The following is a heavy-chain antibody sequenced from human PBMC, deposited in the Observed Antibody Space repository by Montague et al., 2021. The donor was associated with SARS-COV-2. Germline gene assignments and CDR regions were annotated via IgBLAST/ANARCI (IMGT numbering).Heavy chain of an antibody. Sequence: PALVKPTQTLTLTCTFSGFSLNTSGEGVGWVRQPPGKALEWLALIYWDDDKRYSPSLKSRSTISEDTTKSEVVLTVANMDPVDTATYYCARYGDYGSWFDPWGQGTLVTVSS. V-gene: IGHV2-5*02. CDR1: GFSLNTSGEG. CDR3: ARYGDYGSWFDP. CDR2: IYWDDDK. D-gene: IGHD4-17*01. J-gene: IGHJ5*02.